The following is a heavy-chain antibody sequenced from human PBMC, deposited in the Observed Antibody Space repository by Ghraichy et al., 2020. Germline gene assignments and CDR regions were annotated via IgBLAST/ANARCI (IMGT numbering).Heavy chain of an antibody. D-gene: IGHD3-3*01. Sequence: GGSLRLSCAASGFTFSSYAMSWVRQAPGKGLEWVSAISGSGGSTYYADSVKGRFTISRDNSKNTLYLQMNSLRAEDTAVYYCAKESEYYDFWSGYFGPYYMDVWGKGTTVTVSS. CDR3: AKESEYYDFWSGYFGPYYMDV. V-gene: IGHV3-23*01. CDR1: GFTFSSYA. CDR2: ISGSGGST. J-gene: IGHJ6*03.